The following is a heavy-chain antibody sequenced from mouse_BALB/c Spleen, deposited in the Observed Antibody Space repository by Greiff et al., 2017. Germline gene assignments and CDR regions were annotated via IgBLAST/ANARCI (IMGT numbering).Heavy chain of an antibody. V-gene: IGHV5-4*02. J-gene: IGHJ2*01. CDR1: GFTFSDYY. CDR3: ARAIRLGGPDY. Sequence: EVKVVESGGGLVKPGGSLKLSCAASGFTFSDYYMYWVRQTPEKRLEWVATISDGGSYTYYPDSVKGRFTISRDNAKNNLYLQMSSLKSEDTAMYYCARAIRLGGPDYWGQGTTLTVSS. D-gene: IGHD1-2*01. CDR2: ISDGGSYT.